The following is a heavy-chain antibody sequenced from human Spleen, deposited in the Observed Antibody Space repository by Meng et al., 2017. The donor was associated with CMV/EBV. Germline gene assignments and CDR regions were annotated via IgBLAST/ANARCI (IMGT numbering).Heavy chain of an antibody. CDR1: GFTFEDYT. V-gene: IGHV3-30-3*01. J-gene: IGHJ4*02. Sequence: GESLKISCAASGFTFEDYTMYWVRQAPGKGLEWVAVISYDGSNKYYADSVKGRFTISRDNSKNTLYLQMNSLRGEDTAVYYCARGEMEGADTNFDYWGQGTLVTVSS. CDR2: ISYDGSNK. D-gene: IGHD2-8*01. CDR3: ARGEMEGADTNFDY.